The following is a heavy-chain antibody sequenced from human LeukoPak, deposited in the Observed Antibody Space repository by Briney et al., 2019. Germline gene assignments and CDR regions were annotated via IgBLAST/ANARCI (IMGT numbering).Heavy chain of an antibody. CDR1: GYTFTSYG. CDR3: ARDWRDYDILTGYYSGPRDY. CDR2: ISAYNGNT. Sequence: ASVKVSCKASGYTFTSYGTSWVRQAPGQGLEWMGWISAYNGNTNYAQKLQGRVTMATDTSTSTAYMELRSLRSDDTAVYYCARDWRDYDILTGYYSGPRDYWGQGTLVTVSS. D-gene: IGHD3-9*01. V-gene: IGHV1-18*01. J-gene: IGHJ4*02.